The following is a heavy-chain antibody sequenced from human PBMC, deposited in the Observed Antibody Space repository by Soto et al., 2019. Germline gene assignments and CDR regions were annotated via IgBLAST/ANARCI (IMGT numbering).Heavy chain of an antibody. J-gene: IGHJ4*02. D-gene: IGHD1-7*01. CDR1: GFTFNNYA. Sequence: GGSLRLSCAASGFTFNNYAMSWVRQAPGKGLEWVSAISANGQGIYYADSVKGRFIISRDSSKNTVFLHMDSLTAEDTAVYYCAKDRNYPRDQFHNWGQGTLVTVS. CDR3: AKDRNYPRDQFHN. V-gene: IGHV3-23*01. CDR2: ISANGQGI.